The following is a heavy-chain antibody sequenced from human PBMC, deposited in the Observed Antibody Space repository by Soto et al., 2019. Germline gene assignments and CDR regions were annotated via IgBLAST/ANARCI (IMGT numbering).Heavy chain of an antibody. CDR2: IYYSGST. V-gene: IGHV4-39*01. D-gene: IGHD6-13*01. CDR3: ARLGIAAGNYYYYGMDV. CDR1: GGSISSSSYY. J-gene: IGHJ6*02. Sequence: SETLSLTCTVSGGSISSSSYYWGWIRQPPGKGLEWIGSIYYSGSTYYNPSLKSRVTISVDTSKNQFSLKLSSVTAADTAVYYCARLGIAAGNYYYYGMDVWGQGTTVT.